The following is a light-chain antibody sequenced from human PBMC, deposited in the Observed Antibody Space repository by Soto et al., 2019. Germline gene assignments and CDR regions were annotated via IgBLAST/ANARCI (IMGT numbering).Light chain of an antibody. CDR1: RSLINY. V-gene: IGKV3-11*02. J-gene: IGKJ4*01. Sequence: EIVLTQSPATLSLSPGESATLSCRASRSLINYLAWYQQKPGQAPRLLISDSSNRSTGIPARFSGSGSGRDFTLTISSLEPEDSAIYFCQQRSNWPPLTFGGGTRVEIK. CDR3: QQRSNWPPLT. CDR2: DSS.